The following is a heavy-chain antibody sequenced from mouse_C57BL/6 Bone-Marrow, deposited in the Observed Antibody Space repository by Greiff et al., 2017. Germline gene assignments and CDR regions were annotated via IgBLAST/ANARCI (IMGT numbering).Heavy chain of an antibody. CDR3: ARQAYYYGSSPFAY. CDR1: GYTFTSYW. V-gene: IGHV1-55*01. CDR2: IYPGSGST. Sequence: QVQLQQPGAELVKPGASVKMSCKASGYTFTSYWITWVKQRPGQGLEWIGDIYPGSGSTNYNEKFKSKATLTVDTTSSTAYMQLSSLTSEDSAVYYCARQAYYYGSSPFAYWGQGTLVTVSA. J-gene: IGHJ3*01. D-gene: IGHD1-1*01.